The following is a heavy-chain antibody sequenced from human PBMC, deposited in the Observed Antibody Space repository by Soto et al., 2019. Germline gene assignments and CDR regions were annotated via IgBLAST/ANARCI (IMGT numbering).Heavy chain of an antibody. J-gene: IGHJ4*02. D-gene: IGHD3-16*01. CDR3: ASVTFGGVVLAH. V-gene: IGHV4-59*01. Sequence: SETLSLTCTVSAATFSKYYWSWIRQPPGKGLEWIGYIYFNGNTNYNPALKRRVTISIDTSKKQISLNLTSVTAADSAVYYCASVTFGGVVLAHWGQGTLVTVSS. CDR2: IYFNGNT. CDR1: AATFSKYY.